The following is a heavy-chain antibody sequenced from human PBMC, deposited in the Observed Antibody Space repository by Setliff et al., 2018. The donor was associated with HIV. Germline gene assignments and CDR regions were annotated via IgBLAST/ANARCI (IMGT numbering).Heavy chain of an antibody. D-gene: IGHD3-16*01. CDR2: IYSDGST. Sequence: GGSLRLSCAASGFTVSSHYMSWVRQAPGKGLEWVSTIYSDGSTYHADSVKGRFTLSRDTSKNTLSLQMNSLRPEDTAVFYCAREESASSWGYYHYYMDVWGKGTTVTVSS. CDR1: GFTVSSHY. CDR3: AREESASSWGYYHYYMDV. V-gene: IGHV3-66*02. J-gene: IGHJ6*03.